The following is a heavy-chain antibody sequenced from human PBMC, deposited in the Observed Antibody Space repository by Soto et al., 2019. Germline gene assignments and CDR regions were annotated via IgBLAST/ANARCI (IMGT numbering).Heavy chain of an antibody. J-gene: IGHJ4*02. CDR1: GDSISSYY. Sequence: SETLSLTCTVSGDSISSYYWTWIRQPPGKGLEWIGEINHSGSTNYNPSLKSRVTISVDTSKNQFSLKLSSVTAADTAVYYCARAGVATAPFDYWGQGTLVTSPQ. CDR2: INHSGST. CDR3: ARAGVATAPFDY. V-gene: IGHV4-34*01. D-gene: IGHD4-17*01.